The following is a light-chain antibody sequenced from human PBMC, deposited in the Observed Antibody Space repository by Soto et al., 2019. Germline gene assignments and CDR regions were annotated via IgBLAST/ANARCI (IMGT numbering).Light chain of an antibody. V-gene: IGLV1-44*01. CDR1: SSNIESNT. J-gene: IGLJ1*01. Sequence: QSALTQPPPASGTPGQRVTISCSGSSSNIESNTVTWYQQLPGTAPKLVIYSNYDRPSGVPDRFSGSTSGTSAPLIIRGLQSEDEADYYCAAWDDILNGYVFGGGTKSPS. CDR3: AAWDDILNGYV. CDR2: SNY.